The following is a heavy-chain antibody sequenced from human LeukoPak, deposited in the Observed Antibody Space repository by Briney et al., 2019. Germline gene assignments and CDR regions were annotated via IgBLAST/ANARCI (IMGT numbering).Heavy chain of an antibody. D-gene: IGHD2-2*02. Sequence: GESLKISCKGSGYSFTNYWIGWVRQMPGKGLEWMGIIYPGYSDTRYSPSFQGQVTISVDKSISTAYLQWSSLKASDTAMYYCARGPYGYTSSATLGSYNWFDPWGQGGLVTVSS. V-gene: IGHV5-51*01. J-gene: IGHJ5*02. CDR3: ARGPYGYTSSATLGSYNWFDP. CDR2: IYPGYSDT. CDR1: GYSFTNYW.